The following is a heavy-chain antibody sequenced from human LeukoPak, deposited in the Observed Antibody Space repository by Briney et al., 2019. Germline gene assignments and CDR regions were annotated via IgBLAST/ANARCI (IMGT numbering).Heavy chain of an antibody. CDR3: ARELGRAEAGTTLDAFDI. V-gene: IGHV1-2*02. Sequence: ASVKVSCKASGYTFTGYYMHWVRQAPGQGLEWMGWIDPNSGGTNYAQKFQGRVTMTRDTSISTAYMELSRLRSDDTAVYYCARELGRAEAGTTLDAFDIWGQGTMVTVSS. J-gene: IGHJ3*02. CDR2: IDPNSGGT. CDR1: GYTFTGYY. D-gene: IGHD6-19*01.